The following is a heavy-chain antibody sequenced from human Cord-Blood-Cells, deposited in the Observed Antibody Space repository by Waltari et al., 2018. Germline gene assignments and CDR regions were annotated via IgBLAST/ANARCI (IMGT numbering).Heavy chain of an antibody. Sequence: QVQLQQWGAGLLKPSETLSLTCAVHGGSFSGYYWSWIRQPPGKGLEWIGEINHSGSTNYNPSLKSRVTISVDTSKNQFSLKLSSVTAADTAVYYCARDWGGGSYLGRSNRAFDIWGQGTMVTVSS. CDR2: INHSGST. CDR3: ARDWGGGSYLGRSNRAFDI. V-gene: IGHV4-34*01. CDR1: GGSFSGYY. J-gene: IGHJ3*02. D-gene: IGHD1-26*01.